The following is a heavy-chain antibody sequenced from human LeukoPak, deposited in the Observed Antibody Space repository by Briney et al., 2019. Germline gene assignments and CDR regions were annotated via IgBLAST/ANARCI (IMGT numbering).Heavy chain of an antibody. J-gene: IGHJ3*02. V-gene: IGHV3-7*01. CDR2: IKGDGSAK. CDR3: ARDRGWIQHDI. CDR1: GFAFSDSW. D-gene: IGHD5-18*01. Sequence: GGSLRLSCAASGFAFSDSWMTWIRQAPGKGLEWVAFIKGDGSAKEYVDSVKGRFTISRDNAKNSLFLQMNSLRAEDTAVYYCARDRGWIQHDIWGQGTMVTASS.